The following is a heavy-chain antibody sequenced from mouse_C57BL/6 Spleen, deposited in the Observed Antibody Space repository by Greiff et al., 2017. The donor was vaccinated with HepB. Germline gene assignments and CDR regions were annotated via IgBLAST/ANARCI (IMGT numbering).Heavy chain of an antibody. D-gene: IGHD1-1*01. Sequence: EVQLVESGGGLVKPGGSLKLSCAASGFTFSSYTLPWVRQTPETRLEWVATISGGGGNTYYPDSVKGRFTISRDNAKNTLYLQMSSLRSEDTALYYCARHYYGSSYWYFDVWGTGTTVTVSS. CDR2: ISGGGGNT. CDR3: ARHYYGSSYWYFDV. CDR1: GFTFSSYT. J-gene: IGHJ1*03. V-gene: IGHV5-9*01.